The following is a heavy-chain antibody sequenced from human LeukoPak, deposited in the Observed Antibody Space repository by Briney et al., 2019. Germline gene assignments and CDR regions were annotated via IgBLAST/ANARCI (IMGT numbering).Heavy chain of an antibody. D-gene: IGHD3-10*01. CDR1: GFFFSSYW. Sequence: GGSLRLSCAASGFFFSSYWTYWVRQAPGKGLVWVARIYSDGSSTNYADSVKGRFTISRDNAKNTLYLQMNSLRAEDTAVYYCARGLYYYGSGGNWFDPWGQGTLVTVSS. V-gene: IGHV3-74*01. CDR2: IYSDGSST. CDR3: ARGLYYYGSGGNWFDP. J-gene: IGHJ5*02.